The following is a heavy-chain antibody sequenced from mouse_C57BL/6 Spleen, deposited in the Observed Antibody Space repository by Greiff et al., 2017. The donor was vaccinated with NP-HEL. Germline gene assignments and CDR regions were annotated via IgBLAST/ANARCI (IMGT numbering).Heavy chain of an antibody. CDR1: GYSFTDYN. V-gene: IGHV1-39*01. CDR2: INPNYGTT. CDR3: ARRGYYGSSVYAMDY. D-gene: IGHD1-1*01. Sequence: EVKLQESGPELVKPGASVKISCKASGYSFTDYNMNWVKQSNGKSLEWIGVINPNYGTTSYNQKFKGKATLTVDQSSSTAYMQLNSLTSEDSAVYYCARRGYYGSSVYAMDYWGQGTSVTVSS. J-gene: IGHJ4*01.